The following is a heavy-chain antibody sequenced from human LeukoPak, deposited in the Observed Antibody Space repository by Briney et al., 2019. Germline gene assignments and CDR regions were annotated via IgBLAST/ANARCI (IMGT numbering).Heavy chain of an antibody. CDR1: GFTFSDYY. CDR3: ARSYCSGGSCLYYFDY. Sequence: GGSLRLSCAASGFTFSDYYMSWIRQAPGKGLEWVSSISSSSSYIYYADSVKGRFTISRDNAKNSLYLQMNSLRAEDTAVYYCARSYCSGGSCLYYFDYWGQGTLVTVSS. CDR2: ISSSSSYI. D-gene: IGHD2-15*01. J-gene: IGHJ4*02. V-gene: IGHV3-11*06.